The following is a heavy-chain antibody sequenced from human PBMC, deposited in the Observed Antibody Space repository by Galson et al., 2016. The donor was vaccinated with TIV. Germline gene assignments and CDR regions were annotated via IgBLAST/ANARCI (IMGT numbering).Heavy chain of an antibody. CDR1: GGVFNNYA. CDR3: ARGGHYALDV. D-gene: IGHD3-16*01. Sequence: SVKVSCKASGGVFNNYAIIWVRQAPGQGLEWMGGIVPLSGTNYAKKFQGRVTVTADEATKTTYMDLSGLRSDDTAVYYCARGGHYALDVWGQGTAVTVPS. V-gene: IGHV1-69*13. J-gene: IGHJ6*02. CDR2: IVPLSGT.